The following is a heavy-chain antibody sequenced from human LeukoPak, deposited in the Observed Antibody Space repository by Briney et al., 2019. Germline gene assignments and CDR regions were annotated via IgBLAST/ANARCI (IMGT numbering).Heavy chain of an antibody. J-gene: IGHJ4*02. CDR3: ARSPAGGFGESINY. Sequence: ASVKVSCEASGYTFTSYYMHWVRQAPGQGLEWMGITNPSGGSTSYAQKFQGRVTMTRDMSTSTVYMELSSLRSEDTAVYYCARSPAGGFGESINYWGQGTLVTVSS. V-gene: IGHV1-46*01. D-gene: IGHD3-10*01. CDR2: TNPSGGST. CDR1: GYTFTSYY.